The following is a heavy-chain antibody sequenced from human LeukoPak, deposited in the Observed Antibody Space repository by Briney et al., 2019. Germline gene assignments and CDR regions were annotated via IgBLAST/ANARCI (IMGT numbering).Heavy chain of an antibody. V-gene: IGHV4-30-4*08. CDR2: IYHSGST. CDR1: GGSISSGDYY. CDR3: ARGDIVVGKDY. Sequence: SETLSLTCTVSGGSISSGDYYWSWIRQPPGKGLEWIGYIYHSGSTYYNPSLKSRVTISVDTSKNQFSLKLSSVTAADTAVYYCARGDIVVGKDYWGQGTLVTVSS. J-gene: IGHJ4*02. D-gene: IGHD2-2*01.